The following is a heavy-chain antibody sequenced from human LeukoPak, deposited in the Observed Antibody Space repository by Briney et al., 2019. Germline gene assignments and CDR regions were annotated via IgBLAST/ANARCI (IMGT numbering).Heavy chain of an antibody. Sequence: SETLSLTCTVSGGSISSDYWSWIRQPPGKGLEWIGYIYYIGSTNYNPSLKSRITISVDTSKSHFSLKLSSVTATDTAVYYCARVVGATGSSDYWGQGTLVTVSS. D-gene: IGHD1-26*01. CDR2: IYYIGST. J-gene: IGHJ4*02. CDR1: GGSISSDY. V-gene: IGHV4-59*01. CDR3: ARVVGATGSSDY.